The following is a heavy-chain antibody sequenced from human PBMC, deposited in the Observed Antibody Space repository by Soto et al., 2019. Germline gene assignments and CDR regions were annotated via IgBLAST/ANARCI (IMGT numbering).Heavy chain of an antibody. CDR3: ARDLAVGLVDY. Sequence: QVQLVQSGAEVKKPGASVKVSCKASGYTFTSYGITWVRQAPGQGLEWMGWISAYNGKTNYAQKLQGRVTMTTATSTSTAYMELRILRSDDTAVYSFARDLAVGLVDYWGQGTLVTVSS. CDR1: GYTFTSYG. CDR2: ISAYNGKT. V-gene: IGHV1-18*01. D-gene: IGHD5-12*01. J-gene: IGHJ4*02.